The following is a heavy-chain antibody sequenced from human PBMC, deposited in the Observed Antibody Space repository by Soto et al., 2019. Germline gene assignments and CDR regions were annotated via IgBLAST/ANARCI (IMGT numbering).Heavy chain of an antibody. Sequence: QVQLVQSGPEVKKPGASVKVSCKASGYSFTSYGVSRVRQAPGQGLEWMGWISANSGNTDYAQKFRGRVTMTTETSTSTAYMDLRSLRSDDTAVYYCVRDPQRNDYWGQGTLVTVSS. D-gene: IGHD6-25*01. CDR2: ISANSGNT. V-gene: IGHV1-18*04. J-gene: IGHJ4*02. CDR1: GYSFTSYG. CDR3: VRDPQRNDY.